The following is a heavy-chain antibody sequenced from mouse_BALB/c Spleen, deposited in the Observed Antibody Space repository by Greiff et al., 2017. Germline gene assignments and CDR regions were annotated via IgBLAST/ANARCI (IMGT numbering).Heavy chain of an antibody. CDR1: GFTFTDYY. D-gene: IGHD2-1*01. CDR3: ARDLYSYWYFDV. Sequence: EVKLVESGGGLVQPGGSLRLSCATSGFTFTDYYMSWVRQPPGKALEWLGFIRNKANGYTTEYSASVKGRFTISRDNSQSILYLQMNTLRAEDSATYYCARDLYSYWYFDVWGAGTTVTVSS. J-gene: IGHJ1*01. CDR2: IRNKANGYTT. V-gene: IGHV7-3*02.